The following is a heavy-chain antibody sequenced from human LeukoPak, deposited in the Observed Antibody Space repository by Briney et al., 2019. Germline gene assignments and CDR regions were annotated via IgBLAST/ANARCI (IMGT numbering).Heavy chain of an antibody. J-gene: IGHJ4*02. CDR1: GFTFSSYA. D-gene: IGHD3-22*01. CDR2: ISGSGSST. CDR3: AKAEYDSSGYSLYYFDY. Sequence: GGSLRLSCAASGFTFSSYAMSWVRQAPGKGLEWVSGISGSGSSTYYADSVKGRFTISRDNSKNTLYLQMNSLRAEDTAVYYCAKAEYDSSGYSLYYFDYWGQGALVTVSS. V-gene: IGHV3-23*01.